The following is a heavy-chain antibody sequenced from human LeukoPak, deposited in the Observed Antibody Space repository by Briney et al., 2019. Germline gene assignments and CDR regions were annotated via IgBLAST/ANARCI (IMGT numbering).Heavy chain of an antibody. J-gene: IGHJ4*02. CDR2: IRYDGS. Sequence: GGSLRLSCAASGFIFRNYGMHWVRQAPGKGLEWVACIRYDGSKYADSEKGRFTISRDDSNNMAYLQMDSLKNEDTAVYYCTREDWDFDSWGQGTPVSVSS. CDR3: TREDWDFDS. CDR1: GFIFRNYG. V-gene: IGHV3-30*02. D-gene: IGHD3/OR15-3a*01.